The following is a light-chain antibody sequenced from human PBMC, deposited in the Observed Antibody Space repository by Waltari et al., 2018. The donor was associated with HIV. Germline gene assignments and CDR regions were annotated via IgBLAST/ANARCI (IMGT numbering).Light chain of an antibody. J-gene: IGLJ1*01. CDR2: CNS. Sequence: QSVLTQPPSVSGAPGQRATISCTGSSSNIGDGYHVPWYQQLPGTAPKLLIYCNSNRPSGVPDRFSGSKSGTSASLAITGLQAEEEADYHCQSHDSSLSGYVFGTVTKVTVL. CDR1: SSNIGDGYH. V-gene: IGLV1-40*01. CDR3: QSHDSSLSGYV.